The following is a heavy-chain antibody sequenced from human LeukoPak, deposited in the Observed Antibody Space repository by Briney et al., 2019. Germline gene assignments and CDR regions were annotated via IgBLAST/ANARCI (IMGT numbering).Heavy chain of an antibody. D-gene: IGHD1-14*01. V-gene: IGHV5-51*01. J-gene: IGHJ4*02. CDR2: IDPGDSDT. CDR3: ARRSDNHSTLFDY. Sequence: GESLKISCKGSGYSFTNFWIAWVRQMPGKGLEWMGIIDPGDSDTRNSPSFQGQVTISADKSITTAYLQWSSLKASDSAMYYCARRSDNHSTLFDYWGQGTLVTVSS. CDR1: GYSFTNFW.